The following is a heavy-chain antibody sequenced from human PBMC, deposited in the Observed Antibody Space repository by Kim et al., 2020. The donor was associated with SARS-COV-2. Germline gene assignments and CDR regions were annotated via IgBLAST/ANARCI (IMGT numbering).Heavy chain of an antibody. CDR3: ARGAPGH. V-gene: IGHV4-34*01. CDR1: GGSFSGFQ. CDR2: INHSGST. J-gene: IGHJ1*01. Sequence: SETLSLTCAVYGGSFSGFQWTWIRQTPGKGLEWIGEINHSGSTNYNPSLKSRVSMSVDTSNNQFSLRLTSVTAADTAVYYCARGAPGHWGQGTLVTVSS.